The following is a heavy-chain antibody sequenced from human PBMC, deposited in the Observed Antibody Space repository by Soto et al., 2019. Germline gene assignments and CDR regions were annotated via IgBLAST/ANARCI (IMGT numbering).Heavy chain of an antibody. CDR1: GFTFSSYG. D-gene: IGHD1-26*01. J-gene: IGHJ4*02. CDR2: ISYDGSNK. V-gene: IGHV3-30*03. Sequence: GGSLSLSCAASGFTFSSYGMHWVRQAPGKGLEWVAVISYDGSNKYYADSVKGRFTISRDNSKNTLYLQMNSLRAEDTAVYYCARGHRHSGIYTGDSWGQGTLVTVSS. CDR3: ARGHRHSGIYTGDS.